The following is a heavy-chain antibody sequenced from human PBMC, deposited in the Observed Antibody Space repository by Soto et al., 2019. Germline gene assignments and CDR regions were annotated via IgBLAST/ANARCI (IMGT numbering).Heavy chain of an antibody. CDR2: IYYSGST. Sequence: QLQLQESGPGLVKPSETLSLTCTVSGGSISSSSYYWGWIRQPPGKGLEWIGSIYYSGSTYYNPSLKSRVTISVDTSKNQFALKLSSVTAADTAVYYCASGSSSSRHLQHTRDGYFDYWGQGTLVTVSS. V-gene: IGHV4-39*01. CDR1: GGSISSSSYY. J-gene: IGHJ4*02. CDR3: ASGSSSSRHLQHTRDGYFDY. D-gene: IGHD6-13*01.